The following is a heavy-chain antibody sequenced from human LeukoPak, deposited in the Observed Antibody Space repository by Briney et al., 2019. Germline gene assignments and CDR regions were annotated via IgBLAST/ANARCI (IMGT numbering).Heavy chain of an antibody. Sequence: ASVKVSCKASGYTFTTYDINWVRQATGQGLEWMGWMNPNTGNTGYAQKFQGRVTLTRSTSINTAYMELSSLRSEDTAVYYCARILGARFLERSDDAFDIWGQGTMVTVSS. D-gene: IGHD3-3*01. CDR2: MNPNTGNT. J-gene: IGHJ3*02. CDR1: GYTFTTYD. V-gene: IGHV1-8*03. CDR3: ARILGARFLERSDDAFDI.